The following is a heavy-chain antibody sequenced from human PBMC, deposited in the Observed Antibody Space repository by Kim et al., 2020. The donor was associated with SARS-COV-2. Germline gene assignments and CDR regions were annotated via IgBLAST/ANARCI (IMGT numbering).Heavy chain of an antibody. CDR1: GYTFTGYY. V-gene: IGHV1-2*06. CDR2: INPNSGGT. Sequence: ASVKVSCKASGYTFTGYYMHWVRQAPGQGLEWMGRINPNSGGTNYAQKFQGRVTMTRDTSISTAYMELSRLRSDDTAVYYCARVKLVVVTIFDYWGQGTLVTVSS. D-gene: IGHD3-22*01. J-gene: IGHJ4*02. CDR3: ARVKLVVVTIFDY.